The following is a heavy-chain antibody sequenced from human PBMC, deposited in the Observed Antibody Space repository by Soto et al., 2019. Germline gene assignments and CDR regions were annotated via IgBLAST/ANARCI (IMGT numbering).Heavy chain of an antibody. J-gene: IGHJ4*02. V-gene: IGHV4-39*01. Sequence: QLQLQESGPGLVKPSETLSLTCTVSGGSISSSSYYWGWIRQPPGKGLEWIGSIYYTGSTYYNPSLKSRGTISVDTSKNQFSLRLTSVTAADTAVYYCARHVSNRMLGYCSGGSCYPLDYWGQGTLVTVSS. D-gene: IGHD2-15*01. CDR1: GGSISSSSYY. CDR2: IYYTGST. CDR3: ARHVSNRMLGYCSGGSCYPLDY.